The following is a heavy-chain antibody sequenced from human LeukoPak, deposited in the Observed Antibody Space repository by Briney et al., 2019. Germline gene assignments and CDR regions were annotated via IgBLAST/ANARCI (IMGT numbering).Heavy chain of an antibody. Sequence: PGGSLRLSCAASGFTVSSNYMSWVRQAPGKGLEWVSVIYSGGSTYYADSVKGRFTISRDNSKNTLYLQMNSLRAEGTAVYYCARAPQGAPSFYFDYWGRGTLVTVSS. CDR3: ARAPQGAPSFYFDY. V-gene: IGHV3-53*01. D-gene: IGHD1-26*01. CDR2: IYSGGST. CDR1: GFTVSSNY. J-gene: IGHJ4*02.